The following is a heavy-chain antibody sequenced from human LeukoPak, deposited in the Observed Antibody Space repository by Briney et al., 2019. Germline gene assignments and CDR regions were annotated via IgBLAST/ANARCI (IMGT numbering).Heavy chain of an antibody. CDR3: TSYQWLGQYAFDI. CDR2: IRSKAYGGTT. V-gene: IGHV3-49*04. Sequence: GGSLRLSCTASGFTFGDYAMSWVRQAPGKGLEWVGFIRSKAYGGTTEYAASVKGRFTISRDDSKSIAYLQMNSLKTEDTAVYYCTSYQWLGQYAFDIWGQGTMVTVSS. D-gene: IGHD6-19*01. J-gene: IGHJ3*02. CDR1: GFTFGDYA.